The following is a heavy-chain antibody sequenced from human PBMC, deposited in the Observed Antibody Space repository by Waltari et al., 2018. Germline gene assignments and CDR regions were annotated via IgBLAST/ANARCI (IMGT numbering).Heavy chain of an antibody. CDR1: GGSFSGYY. Sequence: QVQLQQWGAGLLKPSETLSPPCAVYGGSFSGYYWSWIRQPPGKGLEWIGEINHSGSTNYNPSLKSRVTISVDTSKNQFSLKLSSVTAADTAVYYCARRYCSGGSCYDHDYWGQGTLVTVSS. V-gene: IGHV4-34*01. D-gene: IGHD2-15*01. J-gene: IGHJ4*02. CDR3: ARRYCSGGSCYDHDY. CDR2: INHSGST.